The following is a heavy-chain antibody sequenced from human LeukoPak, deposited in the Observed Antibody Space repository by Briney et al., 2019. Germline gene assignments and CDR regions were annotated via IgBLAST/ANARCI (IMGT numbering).Heavy chain of an antibody. Sequence: GGSLRLSCAASGFTFSSYWMHWVRHAPGKGLVWVSRINSDGSSTSYADSVKGRFTISRDNSKNTLYLQMNSLRAEDTAVYYCARPKRYCSSTSCYSWFDPWGQGTLVTVSS. V-gene: IGHV3-74*01. J-gene: IGHJ5*02. D-gene: IGHD2-2*02. CDR1: GFTFSSYW. CDR3: ARPKRYCSSTSCYSWFDP. CDR2: INSDGSST.